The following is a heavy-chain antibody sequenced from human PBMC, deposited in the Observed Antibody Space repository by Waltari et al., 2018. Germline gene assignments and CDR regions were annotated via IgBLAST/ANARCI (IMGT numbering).Heavy chain of an antibody. CDR1: GGSFSGYY. CDR3: ARAWISLILGATSAFDI. J-gene: IGHJ3*02. CDR2: INHSGST. V-gene: IGHV4-34*01. Sequence: QVQLQQWGAGLLKPSETLSLTCAVYGGSFSGYYWSWIRQPQGKGLEWIGEINHSGSTNYNPSLKSRVTISVDTSKNQFSLKLSSVTAAYTAVYYCARAWISLILGATSAFDIWGQGTMVTVS. D-gene: IGHD1-26*01.